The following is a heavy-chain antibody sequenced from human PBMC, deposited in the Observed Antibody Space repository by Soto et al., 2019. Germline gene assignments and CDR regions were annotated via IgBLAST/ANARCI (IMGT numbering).Heavy chain of an antibody. CDR2: IYYSGST. Sequence: SETLSLTCTVSGGSIRSYYWSWIRQPPAKGLEWIGYIYYSGSTNYNPSLKSRVTISVDTSKNQFSLKLSSVTAADTAVYYCARGAYYYDSSGYPTYYFDYWGQGTLVTVS. D-gene: IGHD3-22*01. CDR1: GGSIRSYY. J-gene: IGHJ4*02. CDR3: ARGAYYYDSSGYPTYYFDY. V-gene: IGHV4-59*01.